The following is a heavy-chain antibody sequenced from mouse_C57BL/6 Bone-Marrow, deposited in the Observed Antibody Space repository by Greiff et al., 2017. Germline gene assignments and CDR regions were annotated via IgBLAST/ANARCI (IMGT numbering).Heavy chain of an antibody. D-gene: IGHD2-5*01. CDR3: AREGYSNYEAWFAY. V-gene: IGHV1-80*01. Sequence: VMLVESGAELVKPGASVKISCKASGYAFSSYWMNWVKQRPGKGLEWIGQIYPGDGDTNYNGKFKGKATLTADKSSSTAYMQLSSLTSEDSAVYFCAREGYSNYEAWFAYWGQGTLVTVSA. CDR2: IYPGDGDT. J-gene: IGHJ3*01. CDR1: GYAFSSYW.